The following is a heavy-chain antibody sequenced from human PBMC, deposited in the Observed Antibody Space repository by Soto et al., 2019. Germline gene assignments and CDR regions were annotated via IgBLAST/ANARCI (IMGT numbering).Heavy chain of an antibody. CDR1: GYTFRTYG. J-gene: IGHJ3*01. V-gene: IGHV1-18*01. Sequence: QVQLVQSGPEVRKPGASVKVSCKASGYTFRTYGITWVRQAPGQGLEWMGWLSVKNGKTNYAQRFQGRVSMTADISTTTAHMELRSLRNDDTAVYYCARYGDPEAFDVWGQGTMVTVSS. CDR2: LSVKNGKT. D-gene: IGHD2-21*02. CDR3: ARYGDPEAFDV.